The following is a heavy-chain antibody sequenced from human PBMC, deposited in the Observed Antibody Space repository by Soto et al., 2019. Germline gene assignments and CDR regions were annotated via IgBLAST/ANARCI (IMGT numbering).Heavy chain of an antibody. CDR1: GFTFTRYS. J-gene: IGHJ6*02. CDR3: DTAPDDRSSTSCSPYYYYGMDF. V-gene: IGHV3-21*06. Sequence: GVSLRLSCAASGFTFTRYSMNWVRQAPGKGLEWVSSISSTTNYIYYGDSMKGRFTISRDNAKNSLYLEMNSLRAEDTAVYYCDTAPDDRSSTSCSPYYYYGMDFWGQGTTVTVSS. CDR2: ISSTTNYI. D-gene: IGHD2-2*01.